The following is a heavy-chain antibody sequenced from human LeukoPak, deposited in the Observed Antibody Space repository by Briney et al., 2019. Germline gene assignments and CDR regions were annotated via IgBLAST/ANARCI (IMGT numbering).Heavy chain of an antibody. D-gene: IGHD1-1*01. J-gene: IGHJ4*02. CDR3: ARGTSGGYEGDY. Sequence: GGSLRLSCAASGFTFSSYGMHWARQAPGKGLEWVAVIWYDGSNKYYADSVKGRFTISRDNSKNTLYLQMNSLRAEDTAVYYCARGTSGGYEGDYWGQGTLVTVSS. CDR1: GFTFSSYG. CDR2: IWYDGSNK. V-gene: IGHV3-33*01.